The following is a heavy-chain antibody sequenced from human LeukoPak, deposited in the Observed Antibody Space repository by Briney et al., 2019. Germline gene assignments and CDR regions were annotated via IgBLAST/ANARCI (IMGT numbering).Heavy chain of an antibody. D-gene: IGHD3-22*01. CDR2: IYTSGST. J-gene: IGHJ6*03. CDR1: GGSISSYY. V-gene: IGHV4-4*07. CDR3: ARDRFLSSDYYDSSGYSEPMPSDYYYMDV. Sequence: SETLSLTCTVSGGSISSYYWSWIRQPAGKGLEWIGRIYTSGSTNYNPSLKSRVTMSVDTSKNQFSPKLSSVTAADTAVYYCARDRFLSSDYYDSSGYSEPMPSDYYYMDVWGKGTTVTVSS.